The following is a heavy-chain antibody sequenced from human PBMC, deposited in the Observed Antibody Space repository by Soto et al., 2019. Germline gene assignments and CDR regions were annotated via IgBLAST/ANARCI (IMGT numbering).Heavy chain of an antibody. CDR3: ARLGIWGSYREDY. Sequence: GGSLRLSCAASGFTFSSYWMHWVRQVPGKGLVWVSRINSDGSSTRYVDSVKGRFTISRDNAKNTLYLQMNSLRAEDTAVYYCARLGIWGSYREDYWGQGTLVTVSS. CDR2: INSDGSST. D-gene: IGHD3-16*02. J-gene: IGHJ4*02. CDR1: GFTFSSYW. V-gene: IGHV3-74*01.